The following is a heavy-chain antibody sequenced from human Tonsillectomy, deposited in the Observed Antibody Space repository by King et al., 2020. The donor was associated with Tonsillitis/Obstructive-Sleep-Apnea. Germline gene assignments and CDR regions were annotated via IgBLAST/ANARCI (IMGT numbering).Heavy chain of an antibody. Sequence: VQLVESGGGLVQPGRSLRLSCAASGFTFDDYAMHWVRQAPGKGLEWVSGISWNSGSIGYADSVKGRFTISRDNAKNSLYLQMNSLRAEDTALYYCAKVTGSGIAVAGLEDDAFDIWGQGTMVTVSS. CDR1: GFTFDDYA. D-gene: IGHD6-19*01. V-gene: IGHV3-9*01. CDR3: AKVTGSGIAVAGLEDDAFDI. CDR2: ISWNSGSI. J-gene: IGHJ3*02.